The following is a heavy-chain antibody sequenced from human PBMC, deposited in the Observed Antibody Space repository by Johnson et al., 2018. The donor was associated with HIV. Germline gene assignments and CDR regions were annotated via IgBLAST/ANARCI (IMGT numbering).Heavy chain of an antibody. D-gene: IGHD3-3*01. CDR1: GFTFNVYA. CDR2: ISYDGSTK. V-gene: IGHV3-30-3*01. CDR3: WTGYTTFWYFDL. Sequence: QVQLVESGGGVVQPGRSLRLSCAASGFTFNVYALHWVRQAPGKGLEWVAVISYDGSTKDYADSVKGRFTISRDNSKNTLFLQMNSLRAEDTAYYNFWTGYTTFWYFDLWGRGTLVTVSS. J-gene: IGHJ2*01.